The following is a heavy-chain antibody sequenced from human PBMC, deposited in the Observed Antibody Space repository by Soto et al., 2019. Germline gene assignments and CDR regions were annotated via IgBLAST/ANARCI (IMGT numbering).Heavy chain of an antibody. D-gene: IGHD4-17*01. CDR3: ARGGLDYGDAFDY. CDR2: IYYSGST. V-gene: IGHV4-31*03. J-gene: IGHJ4*02. Sequence: PSETLSLTCTVSGGSISSGGYYWSWIRQHPGKGLEWIGYIYYSGSTYYDPSLKSRVTISVDTSKNQFSLKLSSVTAADTAVYYCARGGLDYGDAFDYWGQGTLVTVSS. CDR1: GGSISSGGYY.